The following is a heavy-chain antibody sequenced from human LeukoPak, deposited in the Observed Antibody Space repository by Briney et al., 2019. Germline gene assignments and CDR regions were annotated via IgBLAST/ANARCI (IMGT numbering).Heavy chain of an antibody. J-gene: IGHJ2*01. Sequence: PGGSLRLSCAASGLTFSRYSMNWVRQAPEKGLEWVSSISSGSSYIYYVDSVKGRFTVSRDNAKNSLYLQMNSLRAEDTAVYYCAGSDTIGYLPREWDYWYFDLWGRGTLVTVSS. V-gene: IGHV3-21*01. CDR2: ISSGSSYI. CDR3: AGSDTIGYLPREWDYWYFDL. D-gene: IGHD3-22*01. CDR1: GLTFSRYS.